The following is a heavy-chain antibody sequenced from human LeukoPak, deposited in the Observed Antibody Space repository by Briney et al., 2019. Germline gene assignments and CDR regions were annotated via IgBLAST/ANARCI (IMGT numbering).Heavy chain of an antibody. Sequence: GGSLRLSCAASGFTFSSYGMHWVRQAPGKGLEWVAFIRYDGSNKYYADSVKGRFTISRDNSRNTLYLQMNSLRAEDAAVYYCAREYHDSSGYLDYWGQGTLVTVSS. CDR2: IRYDGSNK. CDR3: AREYHDSSGYLDY. V-gene: IGHV3-30*02. CDR1: GFTFSSYG. J-gene: IGHJ4*02. D-gene: IGHD3-22*01.